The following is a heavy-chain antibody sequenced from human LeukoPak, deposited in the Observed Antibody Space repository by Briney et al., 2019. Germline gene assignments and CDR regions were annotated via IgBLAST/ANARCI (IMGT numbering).Heavy chain of an antibody. CDR2: ISGTSTYI. V-gene: IGHV3-21*01. D-gene: IGHD1-26*01. Sequence: GGSLRLSCAASGFTLSSYNMNWVRQAPGKELEWVSSISGTSTYIYYVDSVKGRFTISRDNARNSLYLQMNSLRAEDAAVYYCARDPYSGRDGLDVWGQGTTVTVSS. CDR1: GFTLSSYN. J-gene: IGHJ6*02. CDR3: ARDPYSGRDGLDV.